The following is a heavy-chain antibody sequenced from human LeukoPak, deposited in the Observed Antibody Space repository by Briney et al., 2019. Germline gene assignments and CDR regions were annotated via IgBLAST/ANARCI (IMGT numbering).Heavy chain of an antibody. CDR2: IYTSGST. D-gene: IGHD5-18*01. CDR1: GGSISTYY. J-gene: IGHJ4*02. V-gene: IGHV4-4*07. CDR3: ARDVGGYNYGYFLDY. Sequence: SETLSLTCTVSGGSISTYYCSWIRQPAGKGLEWIGRIYTSGSTSYNSSLKSRVTMSVDTSKNQFSLNLSSVTAADTAVYYCARDVGGYNYGYFLDYWGQGTLVSVSS.